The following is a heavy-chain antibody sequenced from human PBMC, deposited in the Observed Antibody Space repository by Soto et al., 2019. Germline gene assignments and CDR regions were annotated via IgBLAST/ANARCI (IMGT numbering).Heavy chain of an antibody. V-gene: IGHV3-30-3*01. D-gene: IGHD5-12*01. CDR3: AREYSGYDSAFDY. J-gene: IGHJ4*02. CDR1: GFTFSSYA. Sequence: GGSLRLSCAASGFTFSSYAMHWVRQAPGKGLEWVAVISYDGSNKYYADSVKGRFTISRDNSKNTLYLQMNSLRAEDTAVCYCAREYSGYDSAFDYWGQGT. CDR2: ISYDGSNK.